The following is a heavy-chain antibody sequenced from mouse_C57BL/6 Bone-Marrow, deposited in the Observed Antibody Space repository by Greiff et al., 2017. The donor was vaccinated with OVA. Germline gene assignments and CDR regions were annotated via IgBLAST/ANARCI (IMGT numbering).Heavy chain of an antibody. CDR1: GFTFSDYG. CDR3: ARTTPVVLDY. J-gene: IGHJ2*01. D-gene: IGHD1-1*01. CDR2: ISSGSSTI. Sequence: EVKLVESGGGLVKPGGYLKLSCAASGFTFSDYGMHWVRQAPEKGLGWVAYISSGSSTIYYADTVNGRFTISRDNAKNTLFLQMTSLRSEDTAMYYCARTTPVVLDYWGQGTTLTVSS. V-gene: IGHV5-17*01.